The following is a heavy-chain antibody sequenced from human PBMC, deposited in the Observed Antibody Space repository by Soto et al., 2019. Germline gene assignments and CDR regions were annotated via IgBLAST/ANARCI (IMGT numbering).Heavy chain of an antibody. CDR1: GYTFTSYG. D-gene: IGHD3-3*01. V-gene: IGHV1-18*01. CDR2: ISAYNGNT. J-gene: IGHJ6*03. CDR3: ARVLPFWSGYFRPDYYYYMDV. Sequence: ASVKVSCKASGYTFTSYGISWVRQAPGQGLERMGWISAYNGNTNYAQKLQGRVTMTTDTSTSTAYMELRSLRSDDTAVYYCARVLPFWSGYFRPDYYYYMDVWGKGTTVTVSS.